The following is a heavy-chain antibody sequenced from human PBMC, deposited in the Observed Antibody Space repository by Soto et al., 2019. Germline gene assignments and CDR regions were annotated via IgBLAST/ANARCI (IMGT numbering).Heavy chain of an antibody. CDR1: GGFLSESY. CDR3: VRIRYQLPSSVLWLDP. CDR2: INHVGGT. J-gene: IGHJ5*02. D-gene: IGHD3-16*01. V-gene: IGHV4-34*01. Sequence: SETLSLTCAVYGGFLSESYWTWIRQPPGKGLEWIGEINHVGGTNYNPSLKSRVTMSVDTSQNQFSLRLISVTAADTATYFCVRIRYQLPSSVLWLDPWGQGTPVTVSS.